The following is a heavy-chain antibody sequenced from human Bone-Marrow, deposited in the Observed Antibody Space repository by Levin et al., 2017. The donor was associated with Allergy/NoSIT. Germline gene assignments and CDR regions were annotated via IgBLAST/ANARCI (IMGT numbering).Heavy chain of an antibody. CDR3: AKDRQPYYYGLGANFDY. CDR2: ISWNSGSI. Sequence: PAGGSLRLSCAASGFTFDDYAMHWVRQAPGKGLEWVSGISWNSGSIGYADSVKGRFTISRDNAKNSLYLQMNSLRAEDTALYYCAKDRQPYYYGLGANFDYWGQGTLVTVSS. V-gene: IGHV3-9*01. D-gene: IGHD3-10*01. CDR1: GFTFDDYA. J-gene: IGHJ4*02.